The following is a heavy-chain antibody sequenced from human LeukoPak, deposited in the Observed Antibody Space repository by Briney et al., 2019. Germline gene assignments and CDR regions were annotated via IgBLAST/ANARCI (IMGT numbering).Heavy chain of an antibody. J-gene: IGHJ4*02. V-gene: IGHV3-23*01. CDR3: AKSVRAYCGGDCFY. Sequence: QPGGPLRLSCAASGFTFSSYAMSWVRQAPGKALEWVSAISGSGGSTYYADSVKRRFTLSREHPKNTLSLHMHSLRAEDTAVYYCAKSVRAYCGGDCFYWGQGTLVTVSS. D-gene: IGHD2-21*01. CDR1: GFTFSSYA. CDR2: ISGSGGST.